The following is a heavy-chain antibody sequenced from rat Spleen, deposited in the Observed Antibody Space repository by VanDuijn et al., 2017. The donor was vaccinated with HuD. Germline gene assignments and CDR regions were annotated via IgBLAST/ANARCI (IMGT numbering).Heavy chain of an antibody. J-gene: IGHJ3*01. CDR2: IRTGGGDT. CDR3: ARGGYTTDYFYVGWFAY. V-gene: IGHV5S13*01. D-gene: IGHD1-6*01. CDR1: GFNFNDYW. Sequence: EVQLVESGGGLVQPGRSLELSCAASGFNFNDYWMGWVRQAPTKGLEWVASIRTGGGDTYYRDSVRGRFTLSRDNAKNTQYLQMDSLRSEDTATYYCARGGYTTDYFYVGWFAYWGQGTLVTVSS.